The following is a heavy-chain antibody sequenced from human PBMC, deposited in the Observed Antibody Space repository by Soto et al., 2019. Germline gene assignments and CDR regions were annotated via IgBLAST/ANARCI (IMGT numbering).Heavy chain of an antibody. CDR3: ARHDSSGWYRHYYYYYGMDV. Sequence: GESLQISCKGSGYSFTSYCIGWVRQMPGKGLEWMGIIYPGDSDTRYSPSFQGQVTISADKSISTAYLQWSSLKASDTAMYYCARHDSSGWYRHYYYYYGMDVWGQGTTVTVSS. V-gene: IGHV5-51*01. CDR1: GYSFTSYC. CDR2: IYPGDSDT. J-gene: IGHJ6*02. D-gene: IGHD6-19*01.